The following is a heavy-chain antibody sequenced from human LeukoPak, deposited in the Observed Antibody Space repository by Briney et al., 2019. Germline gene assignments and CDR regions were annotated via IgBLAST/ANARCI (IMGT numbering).Heavy chain of an antibody. CDR1: GFTFSSYA. CDR2: ISGSGGST. D-gene: IGHD3-10*01. V-gene: IGHV3-23*01. Sequence: GGSLRLSCAASGFTFSSYAMSWVRQAPGRGLEWVSAISGSGGSTYYADSVKGRFTISRDNSKNTLYLQMNSLRAEDTAVYYCAKHYYGSGSYSDYWGQGTLVTVSS. CDR3: AKHYYGSGSYSDY. J-gene: IGHJ4*02.